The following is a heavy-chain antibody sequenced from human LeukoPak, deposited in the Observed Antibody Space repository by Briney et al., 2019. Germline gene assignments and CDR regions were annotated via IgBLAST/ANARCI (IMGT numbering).Heavy chain of an antibody. CDR1: GDTFTGYY. J-gene: IGHJ3*02. Sequence: ASVTVSCKASGDTFTGYYMHWVRQAPGQGLEWMGWINPNSGGTNYAKKCQGRVTMTREKSISTAYMELTRLTSDDTAVYYRARPRSSWYPTNAFDIWGQGTMVTVSS. D-gene: IGHD6-13*01. V-gene: IGHV1-2*02. CDR3: ARPRSSWYPTNAFDI. CDR2: INPNSGGT.